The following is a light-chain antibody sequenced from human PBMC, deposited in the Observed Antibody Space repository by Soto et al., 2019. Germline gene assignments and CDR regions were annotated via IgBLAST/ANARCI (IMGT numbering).Light chain of an antibody. V-gene: IGKV4-1*01. CDR1: QSVLYSSNNKNY. J-gene: IGKJ2*01. Sequence: DIVMTQSPDSLAVSLGERATINCKSSQSVLYSSNNKNYLAWYQQKPGQPPKLLIYWASTRESGVPDPFSGSGSGTDFTLTISSLQAEDVAVYYCQQYYSTPHTFGQGTKLEIK. CDR3: QQYYSTPHT. CDR2: WAS.